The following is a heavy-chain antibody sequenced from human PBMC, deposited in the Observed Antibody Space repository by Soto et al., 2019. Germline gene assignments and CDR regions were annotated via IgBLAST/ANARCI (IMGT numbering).Heavy chain of an antibody. CDR2: VIPILGMA. Sequence: QVQLVQSGAEVKKPGSSVKVSCEASGGTFSSYSFSWVRQAPGQGLEWMGRVIPILGMANYAQKFQGRVKITAGKPKGTVYMELSSLRFEDAAVYYCARGGAVVVPGAVDRHNWFDPWGQGTLVTVSS. CDR1: GGTFSSYS. V-gene: IGHV1-69*02. CDR3: ARGGAVVVPGAVDRHNWFDP. D-gene: IGHD2-2*01. J-gene: IGHJ5*02.